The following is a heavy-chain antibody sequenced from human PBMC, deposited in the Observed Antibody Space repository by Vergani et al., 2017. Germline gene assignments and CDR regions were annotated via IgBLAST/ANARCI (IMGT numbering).Heavy chain of an antibody. CDR1: EFTFGIYW. Sequence: EVQLVEYGGGLVQPGGSLRLSCAASEFTFGIYWMHWVRQAPGKGLEWVANIKGDGSEKYYADSVKGRFTISRDNAKNSLYLQMNSLRAEDTAMYYCARNWDTSGWYWYFDLWGRGTLVTVSS. CDR3: ARNWDTSGWYWYFDL. V-gene: IGHV3-7*01. CDR2: IKGDGSEK. J-gene: IGHJ2*01. D-gene: IGHD6-19*01.